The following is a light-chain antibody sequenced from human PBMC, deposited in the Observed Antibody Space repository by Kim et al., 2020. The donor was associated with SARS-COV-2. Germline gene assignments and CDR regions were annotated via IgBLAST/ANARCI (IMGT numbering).Light chain of an antibody. CDR1: SLRTYY. J-gene: IGLJ2*01. V-gene: IGLV3-19*01. Sequence: VAWGQTVRITCQGDSLRTYYAAWYQQKPGQAPVLVIYGKNDRPSGIPDRFSGSSSGNIASLTIAGAQAEDEADYYCKSRDTNTKVVFGGGTKLTVL. CDR2: GKN. CDR3: KSRDTNTKVV.